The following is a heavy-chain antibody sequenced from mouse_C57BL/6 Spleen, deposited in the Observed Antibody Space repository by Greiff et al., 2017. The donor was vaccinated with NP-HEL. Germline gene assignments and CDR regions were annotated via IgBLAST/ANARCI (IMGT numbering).Heavy chain of an antibody. Sequence: QVQLQQPGAELVKPGASVKLSCKASGYTFTSYWMQWVKQRPGQGLAWIGEIDPSDSYTNYNQKFKGKATLTVDTSSSTAYMQLSSLTSEDSAVYYCASRSLYYYGSSWNYWGQGTTLTVSS. V-gene: IGHV1-50*01. CDR3: ASRSLYYYGSSWNY. J-gene: IGHJ2*01. CDR2: IDPSDSYT. CDR1: GYTFTSYW. D-gene: IGHD1-1*01.